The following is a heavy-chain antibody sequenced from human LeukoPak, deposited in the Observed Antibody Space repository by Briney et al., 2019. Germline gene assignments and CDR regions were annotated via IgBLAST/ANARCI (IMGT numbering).Heavy chain of an antibody. CDR1: GGSISSYY. D-gene: IGHD3-10*01. Sequence: SETLSLTCTVSGGSISSYYWSWIRQPAGKGLEWIGRSYASGSTNYNPSLKSRVTMSVDTSKNQFSLKLSSVTAADTAVYYCARGGVLWFGELFSYYYYMDVWGKGTTVTISS. CDR2: SYASGST. J-gene: IGHJ6*03. V-gene: IGHV4-4*07. CDR3: ARGGVLWFGELFSYYYYMDV.